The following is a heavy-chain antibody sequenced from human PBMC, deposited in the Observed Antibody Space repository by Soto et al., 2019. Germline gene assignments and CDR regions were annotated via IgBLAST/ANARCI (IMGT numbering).Heavy chain of an antibody. CDR1: GFTFSSYA. CDR3: ARCPPYYYYMDV. CDR2: IWYDGSNE. J-gene: IGHJ6*03. Sequence: GGSLRLSCAASGFTFSSYAMHWVRQAPGKGLEWVAVIWYDGSNEYYADSVKGRFTISRDTSKNTLYLQMNSLRAEDTAVYYCARCPPYYYYMDVWGKGTTVTVSS. V-gene: IGHV3-33*01.